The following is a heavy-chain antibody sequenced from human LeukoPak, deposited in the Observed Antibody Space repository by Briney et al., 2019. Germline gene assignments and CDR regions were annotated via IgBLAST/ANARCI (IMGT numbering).Heavy chain of an antibody. CDR2: ISDTGNTK. J-gene: IGHJ5*02. Sequence: GGSLRLSCAASGLTFSSYSMNWVRQAPGKGLEWVSYISDTGNTKYYADSVKGRFTISRDNTKSSLSLQMNSLTAEDTAFYYCARGGSNGYNWFDPWGQGTLVTVSS. CDR3: ARGGSNGYNWFDP. CDR1: GLTFSSYS. D-gene: IGHD3-22*01. V-gene: IGHV3-48*04.